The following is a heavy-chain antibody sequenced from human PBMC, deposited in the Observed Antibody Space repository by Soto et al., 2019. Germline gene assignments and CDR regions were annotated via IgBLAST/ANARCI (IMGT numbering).Heavy chain of an antibody. CDR2: IIPMFGTA. J-gene: IGHJ4*02. CDR3: ARGLFPSSGWFGLLDY. Sequence: QVQLVQSGAEVKKPGSSVKVSCEASGGTFSSDAMNWVRQAPGQGLEWMGGIIPMFGTATYAQKFQGRVTIIADESTNTGYMELSSLRSEDTAVYYCARGLFPSSGWFGLLDYWGQGTLVTVSS. D-gene: IGHD6-19*01. V-gene: IGHV1-69*12. CDR1: GGTFSSDA.